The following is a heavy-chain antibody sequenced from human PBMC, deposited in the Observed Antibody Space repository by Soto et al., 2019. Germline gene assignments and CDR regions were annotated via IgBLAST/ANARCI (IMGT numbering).Heavy chain of an antibody. Sequence: SVKVSCKAYGGTFSSYAISWVRRAPGQGLEWMGGIIPIFGTANYAQKFQGRVTITADESTSTAYMELSSLRTEDTAVYYCARALDFWSAYFDYWGQGSLVTVSS. V-gene: IGHV1-69*13. CDR1: GGTFSSYA. J-gene: IGHJ4*02. D-gene: IGHD3-3*01. CDR2: IIPIFGTA. CDR3: ARALDFWSAYFDY.